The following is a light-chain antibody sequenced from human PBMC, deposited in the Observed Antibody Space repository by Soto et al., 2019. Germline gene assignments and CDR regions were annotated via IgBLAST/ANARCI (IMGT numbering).Light chain of an antibody. Sequence: EIVLPQSPGSMSLSPGESVTLSGRASQSVSSSYLAWYQHKPGQATRLLIYDTSNRPTGIPPRFNGSGSERDFTLTISSLEPEDFAVYYRKHSGDFRWTVGLGTKVDIK. V-gene: IGKV3-20*01. J-gene: IGKJ1*01. CDR1: QSVSSSY. CDR2: DTS. CDR3: KHSGDFRWT.